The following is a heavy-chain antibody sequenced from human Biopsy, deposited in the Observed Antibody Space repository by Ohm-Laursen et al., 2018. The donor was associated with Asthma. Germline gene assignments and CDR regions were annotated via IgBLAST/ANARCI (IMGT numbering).Heavy chain of an antibody. J-gene: IGHJ4*02. CDR1: GAYIETPDYH. D-gene: IGHD3-22*01. Sequence: SETLSLTCTVSGAYIETPDYHWSWIRQPPGKGMEWIGSMYHSGSPYYHPSLKSRATISVDTSKNQLSLKMSSVTAADTAVYFCVRHQYSSSWSTFDYWGQGALVTVSS. CDR3: VRHQYSSSWSTFDY. V-gene: IGHV4-39*01. CDR2: MYHSGSP.